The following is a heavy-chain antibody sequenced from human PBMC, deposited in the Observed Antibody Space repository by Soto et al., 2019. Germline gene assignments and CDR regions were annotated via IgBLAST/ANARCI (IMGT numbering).Heavy chain of an antibody. J-gene: IGHJ1*01. V-gene: IGHV3-33*01. Sequence: QVQLVESGGGVVQPGRSLRLSCAASGFTFSSYGMHWVRQAPGKGLEGVAVIWYDGSNKYYADSVKGRFTISRDNSKNTLYLQMNSLRAEDTAVYYCARDVSRVGATPAHWGQGTLVTVSS. CDR3: ARDVSRVGATPAH. D-gene: IGHD1-26*01. CDR1: GFTFSSYG. CDR2: IWYDGSNK.